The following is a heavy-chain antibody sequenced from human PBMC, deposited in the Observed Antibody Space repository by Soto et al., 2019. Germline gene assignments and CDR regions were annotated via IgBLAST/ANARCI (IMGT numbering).Heavy chain of an antibody. CDR3: ARADRYCSGGSCYAYYYYGMDV. Sequence: EASVKVSCKASGYTFTGYYMHWVRQAPGQGXEWMGWINPNSGGTNYAQKFQGRVTMTRDTSISTAYMELSRLRSDDTAVYYCARADRYCSGGSCYAYYYYGMDVWGQGTTVTVSS. J-gene: IGHJ6*02. CDR2: INPNSGGT. D-gene: IGHD2-15*01. CDR1: GYTFTGYY. V-gene: IGHV1-2*02.